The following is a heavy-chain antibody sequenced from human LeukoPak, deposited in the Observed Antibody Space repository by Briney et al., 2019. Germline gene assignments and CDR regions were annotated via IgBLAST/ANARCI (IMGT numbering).Heavy chain of an antibody. D-gene: IGHD1-26*01. CDR1: GYTFTSYD. J-gene: IGHJ4*02. Sequence: GASVKVSCKASGYTFTSYDIDWVRQATGHGLEWMGWMNPNSGNTGCAQKFQGRVTMTRNTSISTAYMELSGLRSEDTAVYYCARAPIVGASVTDYWGQGTLVTVSS. CDR2: MNPNSGNT. CDR3: ARAPIVGASVTDY. V-gene: IGHV1-8*01.